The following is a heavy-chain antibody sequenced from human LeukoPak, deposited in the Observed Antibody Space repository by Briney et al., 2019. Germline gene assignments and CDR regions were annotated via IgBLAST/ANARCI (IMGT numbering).Heavy chain of an antibody. J-gene: IGHJ4*02. CDR2: ISGSGGST. Sequence: GGSLRLSCPASGFTFSSYAMTWIRQAPGKGLEWVSAISGSGGSTYYADSVTGRFSISRDNSKNTVYLQMNSLRVEDTAVYYCAKGARSTVASAGDYWGQGTLVSVST. CDR3: AKGARSTVASAGDY. CDR1: GFTFSSYA. D-gene: IGHD1-1*01. V-gene: IGHV3-23*01.